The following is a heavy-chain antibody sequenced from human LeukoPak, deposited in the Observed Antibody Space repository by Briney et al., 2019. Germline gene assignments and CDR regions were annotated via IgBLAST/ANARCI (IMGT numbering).Heavy chain of an antibody. CDR1: GGSISNYY. CDR2: IYYTGTT. J-gene: IGHJ6*02. V-gene: IGHV4-59*01. CDR3: ARGYDIDV. Sequence: SETLSLTCTVSGGSISNYYWSWIRQPPGKALQWIGYIYYTGTTKYNPSLKSRATISLDTSKNQFSLKLTSVTAADTALFFCARGYDIDVWGQGTTVTVSS.